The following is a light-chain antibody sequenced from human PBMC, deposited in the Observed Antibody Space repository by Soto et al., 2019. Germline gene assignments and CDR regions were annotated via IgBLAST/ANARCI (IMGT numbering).Light chain of an antibody. V-gene: IGKV3-20*01. Sequence: EIVLTQSPGTLSLSPGERATLSCRASQSVSNNYLAWYQQKPGQAPXVLIYGASNRATGIPDRFSGSGSGTEFTLTISRLEPEDFAVYDCQQYGSSGTFGQGTKVDI. J-gene: IGKJ1*01. CDR2: GAS. CDR3: QQYGSSGT. CDR1: QSVSNNY.